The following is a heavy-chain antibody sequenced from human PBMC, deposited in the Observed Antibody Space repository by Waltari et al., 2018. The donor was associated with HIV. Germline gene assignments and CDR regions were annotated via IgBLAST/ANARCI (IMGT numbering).Heavy chain of an antibody. D-gene: IGHD3-16*01. J-gene: IGHJ3*02. V-gene: IGHV3-33*06. CDR2: IWSDGYNK. CDR1: GFPFSTYG. Sequence: QVYLMESGGGVVQPGGSLKLSRAASGFPFSTYGMHWVRQSPGKGLEWVAVIWSDGYNKFYADSVRGRFTFSRDNSKYTLSLQMNSLRAEDTALYYCVKERGPFNGFDIWGQGTMVTVSS. CDR3: VKERGPFNGFDI.